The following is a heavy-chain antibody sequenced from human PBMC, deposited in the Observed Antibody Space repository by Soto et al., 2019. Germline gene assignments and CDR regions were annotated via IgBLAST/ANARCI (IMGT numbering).Heavy chain of an antibody. CDR1: GYTFTSYG. CDR2: ISAYNGNT. CDR3: ARDMGHRWGQEYSYGNYYYYYSMDV. D-gene: IGHD5-18*01. V-gene: IGHV1-18*01. Sequence: QVQLVQSGAEVKKPGASVKVSCKASGYTFTSYGISWVRQAPGQGLEWMGWISAYNGNTNYAQKLQGRVTMTTDTSTSTAYMGLRSLRSDYTAVYYCARDMGHRWGQEYSYGNYYYYYSMDVWGQGTTVTVSS. J-gene: IGHJ6*02.